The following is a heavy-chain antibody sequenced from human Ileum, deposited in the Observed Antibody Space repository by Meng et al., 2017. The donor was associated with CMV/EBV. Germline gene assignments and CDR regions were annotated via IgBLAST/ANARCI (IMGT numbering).Heavy chain of an antibody. CDR1: GFTFINYW. Sequence: GESLKISCAASGFTFINYWMSWVRQAPGKGLEWVANIKEDGSDKYYVDSVKGRFTISRDNAKNSLYLHMNSLRADDTAVYYCARDRAANSFDTWGQGTLVTVSS. J-gene: IGHJ5*02. D-gene: IGHD6-25*01. CDR3: ARDRAANSFDT. V-gene: IGHV3-7*01. CDR2: IKEDGSDK.